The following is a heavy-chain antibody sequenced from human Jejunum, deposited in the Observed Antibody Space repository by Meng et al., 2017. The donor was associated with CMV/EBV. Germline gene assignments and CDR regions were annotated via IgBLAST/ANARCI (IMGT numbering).Heavy chain of an antibody. CDR1: SGSINYSY. CDR2: ISTIENTNYIP. Sequence: QVPLRESGPGLVKPSETLSLPCPVSSGSINYSYWAWIRQPAGKGLEWIGRISTIENTNYIPNYNPSLKRRVTMSVDTSKNQFSLKLSSVTAADTAVYYCARKVGATDYFDYWGQGTLVTVSS. J-gene: IGHJ4*02. D-gene: IGHD1-26*01. CDR3: ARKVGATDYFDY. V-gene: IGHV4-4*07.